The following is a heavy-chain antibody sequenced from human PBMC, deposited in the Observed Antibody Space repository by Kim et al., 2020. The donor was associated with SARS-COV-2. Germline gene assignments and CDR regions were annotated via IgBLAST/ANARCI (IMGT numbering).Heavy chain of an antibody. CDR2: ST. CDR3: AREPSTYFDY. V-gene: IGHV3-66*01. Sequence: STNYADSVKGRFTISRDDYKNTVYLQMNSLRAEDTAVYFCAREPSTYFDYWGQGTLVTVSS. J-gene: IGHJ4*02.